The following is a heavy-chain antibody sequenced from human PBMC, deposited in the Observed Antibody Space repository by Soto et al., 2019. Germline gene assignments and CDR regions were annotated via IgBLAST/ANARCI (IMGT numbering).Heavy chain of an antibody. D-gene: IGHD6-19*01. J-gene: IGHJ4*02. CDR1: GGTFSSHG. CDR2: IIPFFGTA. Sequence: QVQLVQSGAEVKKPGSSVKVSCRASGGTFSSHGIFWVRQAPGQGLEWMGGIIPFFGTANYAQKFQGRVTITADDSTSTAYMELSRLRSDDTAVYYCARRAVYLSSGYYYFDYWGQGTLVTVSS. CDR3: ARRAVYLSSGYYYFDY. V-gene: IGHV1-69*01.